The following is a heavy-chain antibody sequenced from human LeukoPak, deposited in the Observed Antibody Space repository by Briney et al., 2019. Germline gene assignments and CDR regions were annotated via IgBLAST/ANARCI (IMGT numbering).Heavy chain of an antibody. CDR2: IGSSVNTT. CDR1: GFTFSIYA. D-gene: IGHD3-9*01. CDR3: ARDQAFDWFYYYYGMDV. Sequence: GGSLRLACAASGFTFSIYALSWVHQAPGTGLEWVSSIGSSVNTTHYADSVKGLFTISRDNSKNTLYLQMNSLSAEDTAIYYCARDQAFDWFYYYYGMDVWGLGTTVIVSS. V-gene: IGHV3-23*01. J-gene: IGHJ6*02.